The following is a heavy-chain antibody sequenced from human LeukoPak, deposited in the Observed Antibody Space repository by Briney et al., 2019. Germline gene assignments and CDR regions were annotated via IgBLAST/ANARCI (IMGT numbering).Heavy chain of an antibody. CDR2: INSDESNT. V-gene: IGHV3-74*01. CDR3: GRGGNGIDI. Sequence: GSLRLSCSTSGFTFSHYLMHRVRQTPRKGVVWVSRINSDESNTNSYADSVKGRFIISRDNAKNTLYLQMNSLRAEDTAVYFCGRGGNGIDIWGQGTTVIVSS. CDR1: GFTFSHYL. D-gene: IGHD2-8*01. J-gene: IGHJ3*02.